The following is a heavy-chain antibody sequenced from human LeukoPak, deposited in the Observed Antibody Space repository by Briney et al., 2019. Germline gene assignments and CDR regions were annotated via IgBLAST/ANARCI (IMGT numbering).Heavy chain of an antibody. V-gene: IGHV3-23*01. CDR3: AKLQDFYDNSGYSYSDN. CDR1: GFTFSNYA. CDR2: ITGNALNT. Sequence: GGSLRLSRAASGFTFSNYAMSWVRQAPGKGLEWVSSITGNALNTYQADFIKGRFTISRDDSKNTLYLHLSSLRVEDTAVYYCAKLQDFYDNSGYSYSDNWGQGTLVTVSS. J-gene: IGHJ4*02. D-gene: IGHD3-22*01.